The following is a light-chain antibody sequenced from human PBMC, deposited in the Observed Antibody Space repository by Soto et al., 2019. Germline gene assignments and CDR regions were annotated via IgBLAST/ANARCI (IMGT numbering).Light chain of an antibody. CDR2: GAS. V-gene: IGKV3-20*01. Sequence: EIEMTQSPATLSLAPGERVTLSCRASESVSTNLAWYQQKAGQAPRLLIYGASIRATGIPDRFSGSGSGTDFTLTISRLEPEDFAVYYCQQYGSSGTFGQGTKVDIK. J-gene: IGKJ1*01. CDR1: ESVSTN. CDR3: QQYGSSGT.